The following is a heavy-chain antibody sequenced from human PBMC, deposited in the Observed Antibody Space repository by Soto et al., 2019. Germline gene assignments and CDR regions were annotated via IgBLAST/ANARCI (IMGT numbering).Heavy chain of an antibody. CDR1: GYSFTSYW. Sequence: GESLKISCKGSGYSFTSYWIGWVRQMPGKGLEWMGIIYPGDSDTRYSPSFQGQVTISADKSISTAYLQWSSLKASDTAMYYCARHRAVAGTIYRCYYYGMDVWGQGTTVTVSS. V-gene: IGHV5-51*01. D-gene: IGHD6-19*01. CDR2: IYPGDSDT. CDR3: ARHRAVAGTIYRCYYYGMDV. J-gene: IGHJ6*02.